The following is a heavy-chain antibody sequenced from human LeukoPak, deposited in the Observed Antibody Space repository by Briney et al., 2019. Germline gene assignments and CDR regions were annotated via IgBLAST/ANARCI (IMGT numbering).Heavy chain of an antibody. D-gene: IGHD1-26*01. CDR3: ARDWSATIDY. Sequence: ASVKVSCKASGYTFTSYAMHWVRQAPGQRLEWMGWINAGNGNTKYPQKFQGRVTITRDTSASTAYMELSSLRSEDTAVYYCARDWSATIDYWGQGTLVTVSS. CDR2: INAGNGNT. J-gene: IGHJ4*02. CDR1: GYTFTSYA. V-gene: IGHV1-3*01.